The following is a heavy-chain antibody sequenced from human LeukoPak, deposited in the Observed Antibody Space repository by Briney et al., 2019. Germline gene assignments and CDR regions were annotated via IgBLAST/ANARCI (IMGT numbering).Heavy chain of an antibody. CDR3: ARVGGYYYYMDV. CDR1: GDSISSYY. Sequence: SETLSLTCTVSGDSISSYYWSWIRQPPGKGLEWIGYIYYSGSTNSNPSLKSRVTISLDTSKNQFSLKLSSVTAADTALYYCARVGGYYYYMDVWGKGTTVTISS. J-gene: IGHJ6*03. D-gene: IGHD3-10*01. V-gene: IGHV4-59*01. CDR2: IYYSGST.